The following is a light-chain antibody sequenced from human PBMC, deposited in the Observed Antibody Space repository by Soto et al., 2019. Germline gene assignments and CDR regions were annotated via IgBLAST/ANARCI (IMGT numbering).Light chain of an antibody. Sequence: EIVLTHSPGTLSLSPCEGATLSWGASQSVSNNYLAWYQQKPGQAPRLLIYDASNRATGIPARFSGSGSGTDFTLTISRLEPEDFAVYYCLQRSDWRTFGRGTKVDIK. V-gene: IGKV3D-20*02. CDR3: LQRSDWRT. CDR2: DAS. J-gene: IGKJ1*01. CDR1: QSVSNNY.